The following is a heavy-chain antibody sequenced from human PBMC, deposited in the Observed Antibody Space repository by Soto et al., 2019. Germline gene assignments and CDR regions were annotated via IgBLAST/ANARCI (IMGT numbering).Heavy chain of an antibody. CDR1: RAFINSGGFY. V-gene: IGHV4-31*03. CDR3: VRGGIAGHWFDP. CDR2: IFHSGST. J-gene: IGHJ5*02. D-gene: IGHD2-15*01. Sequence: PSETLSLTCSVSRAFINSGGFYYSWIRQPPGKGLEWLGYIFHSGSTLYNPSLRGRLTLSADTSRSQLSLYLTSVTAADTAVYYCVRGGIAGHWFDPWGQGIMVTVSS.